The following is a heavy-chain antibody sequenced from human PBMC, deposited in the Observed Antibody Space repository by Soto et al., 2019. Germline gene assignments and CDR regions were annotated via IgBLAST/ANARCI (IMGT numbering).Heavy chain of an antibody. J-gene: IGHJ6*02. Sequence: SETLSLTCAVYGGSFSGYYWGWIRQPPGKGLEWIGSIYHSGSTYYNPSLKSLVTISVDTSKNQFSLKLRSVTAAETAVYYCASWLNIPNYYYYGMDVWGQGTTVTVSS. CDR2: IYHSGST. D-gene: IGHD5-12*01. CDR3: ASWLNIPNYYYYGMDV. CDR1: GGSFSGYY. V-gene: IGHV4-38-2*01.